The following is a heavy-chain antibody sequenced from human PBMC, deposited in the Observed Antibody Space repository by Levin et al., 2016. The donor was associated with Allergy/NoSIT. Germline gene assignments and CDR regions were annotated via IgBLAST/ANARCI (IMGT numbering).Heavy chain of an antibody. D-gene: IGHD6-13*01. Sequence: SETLSLTCTVSGGSISSSSYYWGWIRQPPGKGLEWIGSIYYSGSTYYNPSLKSRVTISVDTSKNQFSLKLSSVTAADTAVYYCARLKGEETGIAAAGPQVPYFQHWGQGTLVTVSS. V-gene: IGHV4-39*01. J-gene: IGHJ1*01. CDR1: GGSISSSSYY. CDR3: ARLKGEETGIAAAGPQVPYFQH. CDR2: IYYSGST.